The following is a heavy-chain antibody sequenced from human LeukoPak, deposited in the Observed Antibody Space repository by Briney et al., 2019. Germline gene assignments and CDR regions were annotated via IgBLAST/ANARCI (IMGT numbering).Heavy chain of an antibody. CDR2: VYYTGST. J-gene: IGHJ4*02. CDR1: GASISTLY. D-gene: IGHD6-6*01. V-gene: IGHV4-59*08. CDR3: ARHGVYSSSSYFDY. Sequence: PSETLSLTCSVSGASISTLYRSWIRQPPGKGLEWIGYVYYTGSTNYNPSLKSRVTIFPDTSKNQFSLRLTSVTAADTAVYYCARHGVYSSSSYFDYLGQGTLVTVSS.